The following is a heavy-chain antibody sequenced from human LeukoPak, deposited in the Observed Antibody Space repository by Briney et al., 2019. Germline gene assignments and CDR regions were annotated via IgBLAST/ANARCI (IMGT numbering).Heavy chain of an antibody. J-gene: IGHJ4*02. CDR1: GGTFSSYA. CDR3: ARDLGGSSGY. D-gene: IGHD2-15*01. Sequence: GASVKVSCKASGGTFSSYAIIWVRQAPGQGLEWMGRIIPIFGTANYAQKFQGRVTITTDESTSTAYMELSSLRSEDTAVYYCARDLGGSSGYWGQGTLVTVYS. V-gene: IGHV1-69*05. CDR2: IIPIFGTA.